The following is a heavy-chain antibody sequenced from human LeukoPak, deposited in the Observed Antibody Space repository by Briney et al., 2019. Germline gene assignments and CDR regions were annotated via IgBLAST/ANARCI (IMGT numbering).Heavy chain of an antibody. CDR3: ARATTVRVISAFAM. CDR2: INPNSGVT. Sequence: ASVKVSCKASGYTFTGYYMHWVRQAPGQGLEWMGWINPNSGVTNYAQKFQGRVTMTRDTSISTAYMELSRLRSDDTAVYYCARATTVRVISAFAMWGQGTMVTVSS. D-gene: IGHD1-26*01. J-gene: IGHJ3*02. CDR1: GYTFTGYY. V-gene: IGHV1-2*02.